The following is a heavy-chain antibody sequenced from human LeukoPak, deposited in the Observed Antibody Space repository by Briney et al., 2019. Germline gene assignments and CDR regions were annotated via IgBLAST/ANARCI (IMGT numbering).Heavy chain of an antibody. CDR2: IWNDGSDE. CDR3: ARDTWIQQLYYYYYMDV. J-gene: IGHJ6*03. V-gene: IGHV3-33*01. D-gene: IGHD5-18*01. Sequence: GGSLRLSCAASGFTFSKYAMHWVRQTPGKGLEWVAAIWNDGSDENYADSVKGRFTISSDNSKSTLYLQMNSLRAEDTAVYYCARDTWIQQLYYYYYMDVWGKGTTVTVSS. CDR1: GFTFSKYA.